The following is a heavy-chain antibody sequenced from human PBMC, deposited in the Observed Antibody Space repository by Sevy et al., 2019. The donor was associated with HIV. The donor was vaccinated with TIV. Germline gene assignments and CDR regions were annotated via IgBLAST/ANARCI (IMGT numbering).Heavy chain of an antibody. CDR2: FYNGDST. V-gene: IGHV3-53*01. CDR1: GFTVTSNY. D-gene: IGHD6-13*01. J-gene: IGHJ4*02. Sequence: GGSLRLSCAATGFTVTSNYMSWVRQGPGKGLEWVSGFYNGDSTQYADSVKGRFTISRDKSNNTLNLQMDSLRAEDTAVYYCAREAGSSSFDYWGQGTLVTVSS. CDR3: AREAGSSSFDY.